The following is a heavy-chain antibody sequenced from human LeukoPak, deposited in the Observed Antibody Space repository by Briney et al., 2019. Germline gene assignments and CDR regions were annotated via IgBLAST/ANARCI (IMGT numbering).Heavy chain of an antibody. J-gene: IGHJ4*02. CDR1: GFTFSSYS. Sequence: GGSLRLSCAASGFTFSSYSMNWVRQAPGKGLEWVSSISSSSSYIYYADSVKGRFTISRDNAKNSLYLQMNSLRAEDTAVYYCARDEHYDYVWRSYRNIDYWGQGTLVTASS. D-gene: IGHD3-16*02. CDR3: ARDEHYDYVWRSYRNIDY. CDR2: ISSSSSYI. V-gene: IGHV3-21*01.